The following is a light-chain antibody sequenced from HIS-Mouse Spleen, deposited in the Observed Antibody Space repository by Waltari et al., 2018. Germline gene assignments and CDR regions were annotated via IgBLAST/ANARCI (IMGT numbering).Light chain of an antibody. CDR3: QSADSSGTYVV. CDR1: ALPKQY. Sequence: SYELTQPPSVSVSPGQTARITCSGAALPKQYAYWYQQKPGQAPGLVRYKDRERPSGIPERFSGSSSGTTVTLTISGVQAEDEADYYCQSADSSGTYVVFGGGTKLTVL. CDR2: KDR. V-gene: IGLV3-25*03. J-gene: IGLJ2*01.